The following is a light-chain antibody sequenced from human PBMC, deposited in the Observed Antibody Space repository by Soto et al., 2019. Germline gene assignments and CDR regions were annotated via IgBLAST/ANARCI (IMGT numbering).Light chain of an antibody. CDR1: QSVSSY. CDR3: QQYYDWPIT. J-gene: IGKJ5*01. CDR2: GIS. Sequence: QSPATLSFSPGERATLSCRASQSVSSYLAWYQQKPGQAPRLLIYGISNRATGVPARFSGSGSGTEFTLTISSLQSEDFAVYYCQQYYDWPITFGQGTRLEIK. V-gene: IGKV3-15*01.